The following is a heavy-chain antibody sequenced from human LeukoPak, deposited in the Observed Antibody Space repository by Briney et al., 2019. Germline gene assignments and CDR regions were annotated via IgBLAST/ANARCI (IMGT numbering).Heavy chain of an antibody. CDR1: GFTFSSYG. CDR3: ARDEIYYDILTGYRHFDY. V-gene: IGHV3-30*02. CDR2: IRYDGSNK. Sequence: GGSLRLSCAASGFTFSSYGMHWVRQAPGKGLEWVAFIRYDGSNKYYADSVKGRFTISRDNAKNSMYLQMNSLRAEDTAVYYCARDEIYYDILTGYRHFDYWGQGTLVTVFS. D-gene: IGHD3-9*01. J-gene: IGHJ4*02.